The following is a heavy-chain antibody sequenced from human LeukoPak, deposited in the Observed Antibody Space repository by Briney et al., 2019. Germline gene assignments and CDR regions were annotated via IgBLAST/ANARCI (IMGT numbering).Heavy chain of an antibody. CDR3: ARAVYGSGSYYTGDAFDI. CDR1: GFTFSSYS. D-gene: IGHD3-10*01. Sequence: GGSLRLSCAASGFTFSSYSMNWVRQAPGKGLEWVSSISSSSSYIYYADSVKGRFTISRDNAKNSLYLQMNSLRAEDTAVYYCARAVYGSGSYYTGDAFDIWGQGTVVTVSS. V-gene: IGHV3-21*01. J-gene: IGHJ3*02. CDR2: ISSSSSYI.